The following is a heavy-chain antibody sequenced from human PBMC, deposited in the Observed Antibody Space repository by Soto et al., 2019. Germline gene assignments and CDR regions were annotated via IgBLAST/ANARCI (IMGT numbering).Heavy chain of an antibody. CDR3: ARYSGKYQGPIDY. CDR1: GFTFSHYG. CDR2: ISYDGSNK. V-gene: IGHV3-30*03. D-gene: IGHD1-26*01. J-gene: IGHJ4*02. Sequence: QVQLVESGGGVVQPGRSLRLSCAASGFTFSHYGIHWVRQAPGKGLEWLAVISYDGSNKHYADSVKGRFTVSRDNSKNTLYLQMTSQRAEDTAVYFCARYSGKYQGPIDYWGQGTLVTSPQ.